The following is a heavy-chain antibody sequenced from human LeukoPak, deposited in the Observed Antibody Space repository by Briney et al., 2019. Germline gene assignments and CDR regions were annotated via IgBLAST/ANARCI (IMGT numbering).Heavy chain of an antibody. Sequence: ASVKVSCKASGYTLTELSMHWVRQAPGKGLEWMGGFDPEDGETIYAQKFQGRVTVTEDTSTDTAYMELSSLRSEDTAVYYCATQSSIFGVVTYFDYWGQGTLVTVSS. D-gene: IGHD3-3*01. CDR1: GYTLTELS. CDR3: ATQSSIFGVVTYFDY. J-gene: IGHJ4*02. CDR2: FDPEDGET. V-gene: IGHV1-24*01.